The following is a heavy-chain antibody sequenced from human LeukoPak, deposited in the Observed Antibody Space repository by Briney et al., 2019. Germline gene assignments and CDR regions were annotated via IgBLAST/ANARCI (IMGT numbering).Heavy chain of an antibody. CDR1: GFTVSKNH. D-gene: IGHD3-22*01. Sequence: GGSLRLSCAASGFTVSKNHMTWVRQAPGKGLEWVSNTYSGGDTNYADSVKGRFIISRDNSKNTVFLHMNSLRAEDTAMYYCARGDDSGYYDYFDYWGQGALVTVSS. V-gene: IGHV3-53*01. J-gene: IGHJ4*02. CDR2: TYSGGDT. CDR3: ARGDDSGYYDYFDY.